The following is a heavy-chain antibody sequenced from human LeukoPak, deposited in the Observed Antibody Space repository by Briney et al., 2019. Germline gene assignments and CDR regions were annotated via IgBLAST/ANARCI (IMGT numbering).Heavy chain of an antibody. V-gene: IGHV3-30*18. Sequence: GGSLRLPCAASGFTFSSYAMHWVRQAPGKGLEWVALISYDGSNKYYTDSVKGRFTISRDNSKNTLYLQMNSLRAEDTAVFFCAKGLNWLRWSNDAFDIWGQGTMVTVSS. CDR2: ISYDGSNK. J-gene: IGHJ3*02. CDR3: AKGLNWLRWSNDAFDI. CDR1: GFTFSSYA. D-gene: IGHD4-23*01.